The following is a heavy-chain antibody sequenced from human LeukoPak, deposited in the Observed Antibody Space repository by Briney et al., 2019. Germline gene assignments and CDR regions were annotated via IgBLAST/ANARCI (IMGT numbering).Heavy chain of an antibody. D-gene: IGHD1-1*01. J-gene: IGHJ3*01. Sequence: PSETLSLTCVVSGGSIVSDIWWSWVRQPPGKGLQWVGEIYHSGSTNYNPSLKSRVTISVDKSKNQFSLMLTSVTAADTAVYYCARKGLSPPPGPQPDTRRTAFDSWGQGTMVTVS. CDR3: ARKGLSPPPGPQPDTRRTAFDS. CDR1: GGSIVSDIW. V-gene: IGHV4-4*02. CDR2: IYHSGST.